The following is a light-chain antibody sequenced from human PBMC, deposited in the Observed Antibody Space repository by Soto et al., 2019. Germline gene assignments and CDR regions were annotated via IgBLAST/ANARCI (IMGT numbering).Light chain of an antibody. J-gene: IGKJ1*01. CDR3: HQYGSSPWT. Sequence: EIVLTQSPGTLSLSPGERATLSCRASQSVTRSSLAWYQQKPGQAPRLLIYGASSRAPGFPDRFSGSGSGTHFTLDVSRLEPEDFAMYYCHQYGSSPWTFGQGTKVEIK. V-gene: IGKV3-20*01. CDR1: QSVTRSS. CDR2: GAS.